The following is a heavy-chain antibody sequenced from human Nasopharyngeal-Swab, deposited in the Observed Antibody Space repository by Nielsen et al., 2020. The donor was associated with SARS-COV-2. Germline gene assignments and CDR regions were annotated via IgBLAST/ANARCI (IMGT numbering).Heavy chain of an antibody. Sequence: GESLKISCAASGFTFSDLYMDWVRQAPGKGLEWVGRTRNKANSYTTEYAASVKGRFTISRDDSKNSLYLQMNSLKTEDTAVYYCARGYCSGGSCPPGYYGMDVWGQGTTVTVSS. D-gene: IGHD2-15*01. CDR1: GFTFSDLY. V-gene: IGHV3-72*01. J-gene: IGHJ6*02. CDR2: TRNKANSYTT. CDR3: ARGYCSGGSCPPGYYGMDV.